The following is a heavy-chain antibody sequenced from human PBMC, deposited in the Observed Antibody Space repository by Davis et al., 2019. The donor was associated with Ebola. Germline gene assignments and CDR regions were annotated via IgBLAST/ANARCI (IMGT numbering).Heavy chain of an antibody. V-gene: IGHV4-31*03. CDR3: ARSWGPYGSGSYYFDY. D-gene: IGHD3-10*01. CDR2: IYYSGST. J-gene: IGHJ4*02. Sequence: PSETLSLTCTVSGGSISSGGYYWSWIRQHPGKGLEWIGYIYYSGSTYYNPSLKSRVTISVDTSKNQFSLKLSSVTAADTAVYYCARSWGPYGSGSYYFDYWGQGTLVTVSS. CDR1: GGSISSGGYY.